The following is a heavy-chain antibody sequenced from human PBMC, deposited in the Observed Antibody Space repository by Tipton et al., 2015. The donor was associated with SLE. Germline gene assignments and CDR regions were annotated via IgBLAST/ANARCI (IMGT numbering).Heavy chain of an antibody. CDR3: AREVGHYYDSSGYDY. CDR2: INHSGST. J-gene: IGHJ4*02. Sequence: TLSLTCAVYGGSLSGYYWSWIRQPPGKGLEWIGEINHSGSTNYNPPLKSRVTISVDTSKNQFSLKLSSVTAANTAVYYCAREVGHYYDSSGYDYWVQGTLVTVSS. D-gene: IGHD3-22*01. CDR1: GGSLSGYY. V-gene: IGHV4-34*01.